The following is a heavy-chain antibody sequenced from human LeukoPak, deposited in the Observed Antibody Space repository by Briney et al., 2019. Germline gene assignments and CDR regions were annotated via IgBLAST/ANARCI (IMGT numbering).Heavy chain of an antibody. V-gene: IGHV1-2*06. CDR1: GYAFTGYY. J-gene: IGHJ4*02. D-gene: IGHD5-18*01. CDR3: AQGLDTAMVTIDY. CDR2: INPNSGGT. Sequence: ASVKVSCKASGYAFTGYYMHWVRQAPGQGLEWMGRINPNSGGTNYAQKFQGRVTMTRDTSISTAYMELSRPRSDDTAVYYCAQGLDTAMVTIDYWGQGTLVTVSS.